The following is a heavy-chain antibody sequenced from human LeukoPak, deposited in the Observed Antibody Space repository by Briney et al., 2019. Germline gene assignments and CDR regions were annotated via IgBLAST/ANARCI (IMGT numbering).Heavy chain of an antibody. CDR3: ARGPGYDFWSGYLPRYFDY. J-gene: IGHJ4*02. D-gene: IGHD3-3*01. CDR1: GGSFSGYY. CDR2: INHSGST. Sequence: SETLSLTCAVYGGSFSGYYWSWIRQPPGKGLEWIGEINHSGSTNYNPSLKGRVTISVDTSKNQFSLKLSSVTAADTAVYYCARGPGYDFWSGYLPRYFDYWGQGTLVTVSS. V-gene: IGHV4-34*01.